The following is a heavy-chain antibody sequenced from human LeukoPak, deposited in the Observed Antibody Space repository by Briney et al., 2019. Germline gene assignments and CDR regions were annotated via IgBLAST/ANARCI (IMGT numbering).Heavy chain of an antibody. CDR1: GYTFNSYG. D-gene: IGHD6-6*01. CDR3: ARDGRFEYSHFYYFDY. CDR2: VSIYNDNR. V-gene: IGHV1-18*01. Sequence: ASVTVSCKASGYTFNSYGLTWVRQAPGQGLEWMAWVSIYNDNRRYAQKFQDRVTLTIDKTTTTAYLELTGLRSDDTTTYYCARDGRFEYSHFYYFDYWGQGTLVTVSS. J-gene: IGHJ4*02.